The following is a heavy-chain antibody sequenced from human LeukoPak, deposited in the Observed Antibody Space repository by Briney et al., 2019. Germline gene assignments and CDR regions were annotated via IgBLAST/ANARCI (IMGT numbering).Heavy chain of an antibody. J-gene: IGHJ4*02. CDR3: ARDQSPFSQVAGTSYFDY. V-gene: IGHV1-18*01. Sequence: PGASVKVSCKASGYTFTSYGISWVRQAPGQGLEWMGWISAYNGNTNYAQKLQGRVTMTTDTSTSTAYMELRSLRSDDTAVYYCARDQSPFSQVAGTSYFDYWGQGTLVTVSS. CDR1: GYTFTSYG. CDR2: ISAYNGNT. D-gene: IGHD6-19*01.